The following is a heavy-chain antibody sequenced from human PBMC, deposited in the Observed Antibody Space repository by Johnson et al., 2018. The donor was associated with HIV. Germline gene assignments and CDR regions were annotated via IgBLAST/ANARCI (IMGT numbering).Heavy chain of an antibody. CDR3: AKDRGLERRERAFDI. Sequence: EVQLVESGGAVARPGGSLRLSCAASGFTFNNYWMSWVRQAPGKGLEWVANIKQDGSEKYYVDSVKGRFTISRDNAKNSLYLQMNSLRAEDTALYYCAKDRGLERRERAFDIWGQGTMVTVSS. J-gene: IGHJ3*02. V-gene: IGHV3-7*03. D-gene: IGHD1-1*01. CDR1: GFTFNNYW. CDR2: IKQDGSEK.